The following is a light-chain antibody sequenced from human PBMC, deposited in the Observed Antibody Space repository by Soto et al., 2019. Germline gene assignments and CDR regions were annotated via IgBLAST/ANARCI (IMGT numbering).Light chain of an antibody. CDR2: SNS. Sequence: QSVLTQPPSVSGAPGQRVTISCTGSSSNIGTPYDVHWYQQLPGTAPKLLIYSNSRRPSGVPDRFSGSKSGTSASLAITGLQVEDEADYFCQSYDTSLSGYVFGTGTKLTVL. CDR1: SSNIGTPYD. CDR3: QSYDTSLSGYV. J-gene: IGLJ1*01. V-gene: IGLV1-40*01.